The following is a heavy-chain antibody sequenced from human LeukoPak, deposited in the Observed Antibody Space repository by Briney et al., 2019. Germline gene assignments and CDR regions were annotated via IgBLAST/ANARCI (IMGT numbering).Heavy chain of an antibody. CDR1: GFTFSSYS. Sequence: PGGSLRLSCTASGFTFSSYSMDWVRPAPGMGLEWISYISSNSGTIYYADSVKGRFTISRDNAKNSLYLQMDSLRAEDTALYYCAKDTTAQLVGVTSNWFDPWGQGILVTVSS. D-gene: IGHD1-26*01. J-gene: IGHJ5*02. CDR2: ISSNSGTI. CDR3: AKDTTAQLVGVTSNWFDP. V-gene: IGHV3-48*04.